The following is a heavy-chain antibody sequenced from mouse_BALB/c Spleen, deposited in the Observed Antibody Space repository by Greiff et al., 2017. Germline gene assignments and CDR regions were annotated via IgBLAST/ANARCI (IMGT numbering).Heavy chain of an antibody. V-gene: IGHV1-63*02. Sequence: VQLQQSGAELVRPGTSVKISCKASGYTFTNYWLGWVKQRPGHGLEWIGDIYPGGGYTNYNEKFKGKATLTADTSSSTAYMQLSSLTSEDSAVYFCARRYDYDLYYFDYWGQGTTLTVSS. CDR1: GYTFTNYW. CDR2: IYPGGGYT. CDR3: ARRYDYDLYYFDY. D-gene: IGHD2-4*01. J-gene: IGHJ2*01.